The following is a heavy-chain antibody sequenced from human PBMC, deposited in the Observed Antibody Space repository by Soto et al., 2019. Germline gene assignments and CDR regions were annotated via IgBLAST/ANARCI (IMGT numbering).Heavy chain of an antibody. CDR3: ARGVDFWGGYYTGPASYYYYGTEV. J-gene: IGHJ6*04. V-gene: IGHV1-69*13. CDR1: GGTFSSYA. CDR2: IIPIFGTA. Sequence: SVNVSCKASGGTFSSYAISWVRQAPGQGLEWMGGIIPIFGTANYAQKFQGRVTITADESTSTAYMELSSLRSEDTAVYYCARGVDFWGGYYTGPASYYYYGTEVWGKENTVNASS. D-gene: IGHD3-3*01.